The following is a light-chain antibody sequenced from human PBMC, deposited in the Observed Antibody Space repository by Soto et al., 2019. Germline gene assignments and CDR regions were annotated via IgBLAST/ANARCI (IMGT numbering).Light chain of an antibody. CDR3: QQRSNWPLT. V-gene: IGKV3-11*01. J-gene: IGKJ4*01. CDR2: DAS. Sequence: EIVLTQSPATLSLSPGERATLSCRASQSVSSYLAWYQQKPGQAHRLLIDDASNRATGIPARFSSSGSGTDFTLTISSLEPEDFAVYYCQQRSNWPLTFGGGTKVEIK. CDR1: QSVSSY.